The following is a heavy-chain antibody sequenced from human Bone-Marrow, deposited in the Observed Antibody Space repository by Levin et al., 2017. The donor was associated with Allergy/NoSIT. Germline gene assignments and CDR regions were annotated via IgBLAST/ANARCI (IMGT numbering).Heavy chain of an antibody. CDR2: IIGSGSAT. Sequence: GESLKISCAASGFTSGYFAMSWVRQTPGKGLEWVSSIIGSGSATYYADSVRGRFTISRDESKHTVYLQMNNLSADDTALYYCVKMAQQLVQGIFQHWGQGTLVTVSS. CDR3: VKMAQQLVQGIFQH. CDR1: GFTSGYFA. D-gene: IGHD6-13*01. V-gene: IGHV3-23*01. J-gene: IGHJ1*01.